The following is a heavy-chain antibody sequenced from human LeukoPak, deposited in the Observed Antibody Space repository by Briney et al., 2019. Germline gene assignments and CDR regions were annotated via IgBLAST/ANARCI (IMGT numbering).Heavy chain of an antibody. CDR3: TTEEINSSWYAGGAGSVFDY. D-gene: IGHD6-13*01. CDR2: IKSKTDGGTT. Sequence: GGSLRLSCAASGFTFSNAWMSWVRQAPGKGLEWVGRIKSKTDGGTTDYAAPVKGRSTISRDDSKNTLYLQMNSLKTEDTAVYYCTTEEINSSWYAGGAGSVFDYWGQGTLVTVS. V-gene: IGHV3-15*01. J-gene: IGHJ4*02. CDR1: GFTFSNAW.